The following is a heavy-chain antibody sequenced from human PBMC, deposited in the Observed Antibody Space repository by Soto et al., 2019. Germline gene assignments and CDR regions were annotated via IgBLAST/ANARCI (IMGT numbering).Heavy chain of an antibody. D-gene: IGHD6-6*01. J-gene: IGHJ6*02. CDR1: GGSISSYY. Sequence: SETLSLTCTVSGGSISSYYWSWIRQPAGKGLEWIGRIYTSGSTNYNPSLKSRVTMSVDTSKNQFSLKLSSVTAAGTAVYYCARAGDSSIAARRGYYYGMEVWGQGTTVTVSS. CDR2: IYTSGST. V-gene: IGHV4-4*07. CDR3: ARAGDSSIAARRGYYYGMEV.